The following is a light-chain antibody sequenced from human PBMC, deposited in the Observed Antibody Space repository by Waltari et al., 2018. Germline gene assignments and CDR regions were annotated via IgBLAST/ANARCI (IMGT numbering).Light chain of an antibody. CDR2: TAS. J-gene: IGKJ2*01. V-gene: IGKV3-15*01. CDR1: QNVNSN. Sequence: EIVMTQSPATLSVSPGESATLSCRASQNVNSNLAWYQQKPGQAPRLLIYTASTRATGISARFSGSGSGTEFSLTISSLQSEDFAVYYCQQYNEWPMYTFGQGTKLEIK. CDR3: QQYNEWPMYT.